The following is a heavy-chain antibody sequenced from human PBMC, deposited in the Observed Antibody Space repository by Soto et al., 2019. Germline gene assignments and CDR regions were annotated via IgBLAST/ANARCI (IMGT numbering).Heavy chain of an antibody. CDR1: GGSFSGYY. J-gene: IGHJ4*02. Sequence: QVQLQQWGAGLLKPSETLSLTCAVYGGSFSGYYWSWIRQPPGKGLEWIGEINHSGSTNYNPSLKSRVTISVDTSKTQFSLKLSSVTAADTAVYYCARGRGGAVARTAPRYYFDYWGQGTLVTVSS. CDR2: INHSGST. CDR3: ARGRGGAVARTAPRYYFDY. D-gene: IGHD6-19*01. V-gene: IGHV4-34*01.